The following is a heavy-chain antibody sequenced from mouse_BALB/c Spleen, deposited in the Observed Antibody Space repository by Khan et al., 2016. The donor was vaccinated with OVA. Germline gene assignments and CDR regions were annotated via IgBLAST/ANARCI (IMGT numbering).Heavy chain of an antibody. CDR3: ARSYGSRAMDY. D-gene: IGHD1-1*01. CDR1: GDSITSGF. CDR2: VTYSGNT. J-gene: IGHJ4*01. Sequence: VQLKESGPSLVKPSQTLSLTCSVTGDSITSGFWNWIRKFPGNKFEYMGYVTYSGNTYYNPSLKSRISITRDTSKSQYYLQLNSVTTEDTATDFCARSYGSRAMDYWGQGTSVTVAS. V-gene: IGHV3-8*02.